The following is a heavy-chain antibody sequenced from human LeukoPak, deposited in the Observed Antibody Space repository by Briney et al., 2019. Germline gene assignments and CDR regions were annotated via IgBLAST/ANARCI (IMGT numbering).Heavy chain of an antibody. Sequence: GGSLRLSCAASGFTFSSYEMNWVRQAPGKGLEWVSYISSSGSTIYYADSVKGRSTISRDNAKNSLYLQMNSLRAEDTAVYYCARVFGIKGYFDYWGQGTLVTVSS. CDR3: ARVFGIKGYFDY. CDR1: GFTFSSYE. CDR2: ISSSGSTI. V-gene: IGHV3-48*03. J-gene: IGHJ4*02. D-gene: IGHD1-14*01.